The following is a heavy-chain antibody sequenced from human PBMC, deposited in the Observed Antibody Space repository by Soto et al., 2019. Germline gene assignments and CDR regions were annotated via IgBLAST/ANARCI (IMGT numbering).Heavy chain of an antibody. CDR1: GYTFTSYA. CDR2: ISAYNGNT. J-gene: IGHJ4*02. CDR3: AGDWPPTDY. V-gene: IGHV1-18*01. Sequence: QVQLVQSGAEVKKPGASVKVSCKASGYTFTSYAFSWVRQAPGQGLEWMGWISAYNGNTNYAQKLQGRVTMTTDTSTNTAYAGLRSLRSDDTAVYYCAGDWPPTDYWGQGTLVTVSS.